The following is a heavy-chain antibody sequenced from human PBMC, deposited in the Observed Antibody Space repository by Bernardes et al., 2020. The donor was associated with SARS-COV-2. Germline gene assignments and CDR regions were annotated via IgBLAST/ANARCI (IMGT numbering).Heavy chain of an antibody. CDR3: ARGYASLAVY. Sequence: GGSLRLSCAASGFTFSSYWRHWVRQAPGKGLVWVSGIQSDGSITTYADSVKGRFTISRDHAKNTSYLQMNSLRAEDTAVYYCARGYASLAVYWGQGTLVTVS. CDR1: GFTFSSYW. CDR2: IQSDGSIT. D-gene: IGHD6-6*01. V-gene: IGHV3-74*01. J-gene: IGHJ4*02.